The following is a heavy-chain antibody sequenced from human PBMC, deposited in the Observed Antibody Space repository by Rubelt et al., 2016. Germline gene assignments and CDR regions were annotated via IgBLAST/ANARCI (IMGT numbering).Heavy chain of an antibody. CDR2: ISSRGSTI. D-gene: IGHD5-12*01. CDR3: ARSDIVATITDY. J-gene: IGHJ4*02. V-gene: IGHV3-48*03. CDR1: GFTFSSYE. Sequence: EVQLVESGGGLVQPGGSLRLSCAASGFTFSSYEMNWVRQAPGKGLEWVSYISSRGSTIYYAESVKGRFTISRDNAKNSLYLQMNGLRAEDTAVYYCARSDIVATITDYWGQGTLVTVSS.